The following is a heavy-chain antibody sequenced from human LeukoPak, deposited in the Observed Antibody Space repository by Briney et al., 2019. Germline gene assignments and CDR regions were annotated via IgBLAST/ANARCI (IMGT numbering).Heavy chain of an antibody. J-gene: IGHJ6*02. V-gene: IGHV1-8*01. CDR2: MNPNSGNT. D-gene: IGHD3-22*01. CDR1: GYTFTSYD. CDR3: ARVPLADSSGYDYYYYGMDV. Sequence: GASVKVSCKASGYTFTSYDINWVRQATGQGLEWMGWMNPNSGNTGYAQKFQGRVTMTRNTSISTAYMELSSLRSEDTAVYYCARVPLADSSGYDYYYYGMDVWGQGTTVTVSS.